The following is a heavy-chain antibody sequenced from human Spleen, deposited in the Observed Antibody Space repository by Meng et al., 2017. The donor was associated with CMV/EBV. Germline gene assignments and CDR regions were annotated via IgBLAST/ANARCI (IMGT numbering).Heavy chain of an antibody. J-gene: IGHJ4*02. D-gene: IGHD6-6*01. CDR3: AKVEDSSSSPYY. Sequence: GESLKISCAASGFTFSSYAMSWVRQAPGKGLEWVSAISGSGGSTYYADSVKGRFTISRDNSKNALYLQMNSLRAEDTAAYYCAKVEDSSSSPYYWGQGTLVTVSS. CDR1: GFTFSSYA. CDR2: ISGSGGST. V-gene: IGHV3-23*01.